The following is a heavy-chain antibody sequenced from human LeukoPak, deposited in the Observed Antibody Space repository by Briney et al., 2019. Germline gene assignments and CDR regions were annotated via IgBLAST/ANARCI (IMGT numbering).Heavy chain of an antibody. V-gene: IGHV4-39*02. Sequence: SETLSLICTVSGDSTSSDRYYGGWVRQPPGKGLEWIGNIYYSGSTYYNPSLKSRVTMPVDTSKNQFFLKLNSVTAADTAVYYCARGRPYSGGYHLDYWGQGTLVTVSA. CDR1: GDSTSSDRYY. J-gene: IGHJ4*02. D-gene: IGHD1-26*01. CDR3: ARGRPYSGGYHLDY. CDR2: IYYSGST.